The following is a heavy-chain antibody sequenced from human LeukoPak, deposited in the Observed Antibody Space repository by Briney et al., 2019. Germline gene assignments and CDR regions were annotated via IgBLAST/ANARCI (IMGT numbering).Heavy chain of an antibody. D-gene: IGHD6-13*01. Sequence: ASVKVSCKASGYIFTSYGMNWVRQAPGQGLEWMGWISAYNGNTNYAQKIQGRVTMTSDTSTSTAYMELRSLRSDDTAVYYCARYYSSSWLYFDYWGQGTLVTVSS. CDR3: ARYYSSSWLYFDY. CDR1: GYIFTSYG. CDR2: ISAYNGNT. J-gene: IGHJ4*02. V-gene: IGHV1-18*01.